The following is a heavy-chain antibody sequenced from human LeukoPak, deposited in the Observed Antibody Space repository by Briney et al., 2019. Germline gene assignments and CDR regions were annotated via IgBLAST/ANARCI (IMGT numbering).Heavy chain of an antibody. J-gene: IGHJ4*02. Sequence: PGGSLRLSCAASGFRFDDHGMSWVRQVPGKGLEWVSGINWNGGSTGYGDSVKGRFTISRDNPKNSLYLQMNSLRAEDTALYYCAGGDRNDWYFHYWGQGILVTVSS. CDR2: INWNGGST. D-gene: IGHD3-9*01. V-gene: IGHV3-20*04. CDR3: AGGDRNDWYFHY. CDR1: GFRFDDHG.